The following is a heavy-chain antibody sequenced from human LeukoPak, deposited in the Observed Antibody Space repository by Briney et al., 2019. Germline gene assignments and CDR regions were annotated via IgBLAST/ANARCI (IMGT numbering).Heavy chain of an antibody. CDR3: AKDSDSVLVTAIFDS. CDR2: ISGGGDGT. D-gene: IGHD2-21*02. CDR1: GFAFSNFA. V-gene: IGHV3-23*01. J-gene: IGHJ5*01. Sequence: GGSLRLSCVASGFAFSNFAMSWVRQAPGKGLEWVAGISGGGDGTSYEDSVKGRFTISRDNSNNTVYLDMNSLRAEDTAVYFCAKDSDSVLVTAIFDSWGQGSLVTVSS.